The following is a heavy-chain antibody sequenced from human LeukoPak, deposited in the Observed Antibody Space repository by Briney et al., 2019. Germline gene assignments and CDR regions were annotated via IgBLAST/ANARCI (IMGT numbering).Heavy chain of an antibody. D-gene: IGHD1-26*01. Sequence: SVKVSCKASGFTFTSSAMQWLRQARGQRLEWIGWICVGSGNTNYAQKFQERVTITRDMSTSTAYMELSSLRSEDTAVYYCAADPSSIVGATYYYGMDVWGQGTTVTVSS. J-gene: IGHJ6*02. CDR3: AADPSSIVGATYYYGMDV. CDR1: GFTFTSSA. V-gene: IGHV1-58*02. CDR2: ICVGSGNT.